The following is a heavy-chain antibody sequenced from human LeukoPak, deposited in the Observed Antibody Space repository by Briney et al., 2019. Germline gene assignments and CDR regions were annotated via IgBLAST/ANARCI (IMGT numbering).Heavy chain of an antibody. Sequence: SETLSLTCAVYGGSFSGYYWSWIRQPPGKGLEWIGYSHYSGSTNYNPSLKSRVTISLDTSKNQFSLKLSSVTAADTAVYYCAKGAAAPDYWGQGTLVTVSS. V-gene: IGHV4-59*01. J-gene: IGHJ4*02. CDR1: GGSFSGYY. CDR2: SHYSGST. CDR3: AKGAAAPDY. D-gene: IGHD6-13*01.